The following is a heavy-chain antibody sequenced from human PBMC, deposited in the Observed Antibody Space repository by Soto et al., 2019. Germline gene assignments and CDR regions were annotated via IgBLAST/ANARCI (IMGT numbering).Heavy chain of an antibody. CDR2: IWYDGSNK. CDR1: GFTFNTYG. CDR3: ARADCTGAYCYSWPSNYGVDL. D-gene: IGHD2-15*01. J-gene: IGHJ6*02. Sequence: QVQLVESGGGVVQPGGSLRLSCTTSGFTFNTYGMHWVCQAPGKGLEWVAIIWYDGSNKYYADSVKGRFTISRDNYRVTPYLEINSLSAEDTALYYCARADCTGAYCYSWPSNYGVDLWGQGTTVTVSS. V-gene: IGHV3-33*08.